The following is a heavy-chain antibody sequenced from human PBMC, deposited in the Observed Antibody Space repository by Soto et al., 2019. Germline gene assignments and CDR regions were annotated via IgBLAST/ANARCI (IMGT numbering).Heavy chain of an antibody. D-gene: IGHD3-22*01. CDR2: IWYDGSNK. J-gene: IGHJ4*02. V-gene: IGHV3-33*01. CDR1: GFTFSSYG. Sequence: PGGSLRLSCAASGFTFSSYGMHWVRQAPSKGLEWVAVIWYDGSNKYYADSVKGRFTISRDNSKNTLYLQMNSLRAEDTAVNYCARDNYYDSSGYFGYFDYWGQGTLVTVSS. CDR3: ARDNYYDSSGYFGYFDY.